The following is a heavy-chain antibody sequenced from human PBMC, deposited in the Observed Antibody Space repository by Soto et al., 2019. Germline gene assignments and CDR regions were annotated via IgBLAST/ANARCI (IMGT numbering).Heavy chain of an antibody. CDR3: ARAWGFYFDF. CDR1: GGSISSGGYS. V-gene: IGHV4-30-2*01. Sequence: SETLSLTCAVSGGSISSGGYSWSWIRQPPGKGLEWIGYIYHSGSTNYNPSLKSRVTIAVDRSKNQFSLKLSSVTAADTAVYYCARAWGFYFDFWARGILVTVSS. D-gene: IGHD1-26*01. CDR2: IYHSGST. J-gene: IGHJ4*02.